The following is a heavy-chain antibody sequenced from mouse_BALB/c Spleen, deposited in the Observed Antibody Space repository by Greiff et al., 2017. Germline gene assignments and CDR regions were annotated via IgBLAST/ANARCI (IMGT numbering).Heavy chain of an antibody. V-gene: IGHV2-9*02. D-gene: IGHD2-4*01. J-gene: IGHJ3*01. CDR3: ARDYDYGQAWFAY. CDR1: GFSLTSYG. CDR2: IWAGGST. Sequence: VQRVESGPGLVAPSQSLSITCTVSGFSLTSYGVHWVRQPPGKGLEWLGVIWAGGSTNYNSALMSRLSISKDNSKSQVFLKMNSLQTDDTAMYYCARDYDYGQAWFAYWGQGTLVTVSA.